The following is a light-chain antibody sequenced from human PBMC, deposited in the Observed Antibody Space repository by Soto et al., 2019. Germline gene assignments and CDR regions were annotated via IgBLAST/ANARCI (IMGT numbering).Light chain of an antibody. CDR3: SSYTSSSTYV. CDR2: DVS. J-gene: IGLJ1*01. V-gene: IGLV2-14*03. CDR1: SSDVGGSNY. Sequence: QSVLTQPASVSGSPGQSITISCTGTSSDVGGSNYVSWYQQHPGKAPKLIIFDVSHRPSGFSNRFSGSKSGNTASLTISGFQAEDEADYYCSSYTSSSTYVFGTGTKLTVL.